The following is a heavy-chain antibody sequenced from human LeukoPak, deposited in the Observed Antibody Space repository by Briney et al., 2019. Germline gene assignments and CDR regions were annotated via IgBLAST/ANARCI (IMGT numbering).Heavy chain of an antibody. CDR1: GGSFSGYY. Sequence: PSETPSLTCAVYGGSFSGYYWSWIRQPPGKGLEWIGEINHSGSTNYNPSLKSRVTISVDTSKNQFSLKLSSVTAADTAVYYCARGPQTYYYGSGSYFFDYWGQGTLVTVSS. CDR3: ARGPQTYYYGSGSYFFDY. CDR2: INHSGST. V-gene: IGHV4-34*01. D-gene: IGHD3-10*01. J-gene: IGHJ4*02.